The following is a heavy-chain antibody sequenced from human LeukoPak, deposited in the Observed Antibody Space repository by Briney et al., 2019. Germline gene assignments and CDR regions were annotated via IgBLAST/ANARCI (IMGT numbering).Heavy chain of an antibody. CDR2: IYHSGST. V-gene: IGHV4-4*02. D-gene: IGHD3-10*01. J-gene: IGHJ4*02. CDR1: GGSISSSNW. Sequence: SGTLSLTSAVSGGSISSSNWWSWVRQPPGKGLEWIGEIYHSGSTNYNPSLKSRVTLSVDKSKNLFSLKLSSVTAADTAVYYCARAGPYYGSGSPDYWGQGTLVTVSS. CDR3: ARAGPYYGSGSPDY.